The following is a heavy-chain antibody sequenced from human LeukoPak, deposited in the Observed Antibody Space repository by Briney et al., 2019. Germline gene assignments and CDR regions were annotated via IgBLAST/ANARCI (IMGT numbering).Heavy chain of an antibody. CDR3: ARAGPSMVRGVIITGIFDY. CDR1: GFTFSSYA. V-gene: IGHV3-30*04. J-gene: IGHJ4*02. CDR2: ISYDGSNK. D-gene: IGHD3-10*01. Sequence: RRSLRLSCAASGFTFSSYAMHWVRQAPGKGLEWVAVISYDGSNKYYADSVKGRFTISRDNSKNTLYLQMNSLRAEDTAVYYCARAGPSMVRGVIITGIFDYWGQGTLVTVSS.